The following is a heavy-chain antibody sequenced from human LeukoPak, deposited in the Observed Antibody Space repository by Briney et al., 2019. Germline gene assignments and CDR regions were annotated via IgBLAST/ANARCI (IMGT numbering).Heavy chain of an antibody. Sequence: SETLSLTCTVSGGSVRRGNYYWTWIRQPAGSGLEWIGRIYTSGTTDYNPSLRTRVTISVDTSKNQFSLKLNSVTAADTAVYFCARDRRLGAYYFDYWGQGTLVTVSS. CDR2: IYTSGTT. J-gene: IGHJ4*02. CDR3: ARDRRLGAYYFDY. CDR1: GGSVRRGNYY. V-gene: IGHV4-61*02. D-gene: IGHD3-16*01.